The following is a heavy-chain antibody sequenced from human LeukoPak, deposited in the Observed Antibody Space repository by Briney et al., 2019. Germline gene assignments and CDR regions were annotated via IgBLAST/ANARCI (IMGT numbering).Heavy chain of an antibody. CDR2: VSSSGNTQ. CDR3: AREQRLRYYFDY. CDR1: GITFSDYY. J-gene: IGHJ4*02. V-gene: IGHV3-11*04. D-gene: IGHD4-17*01. Sequence: GGSLRLSCTVSGITFSDYYMNWIRQAPGKALEYIAYVSSSGNTQFYADSVRGRFKISRDNAKNSLYLQMNSPRGEDTAVYYCAREQRLRYYFDYWGQGTLVTVSS.